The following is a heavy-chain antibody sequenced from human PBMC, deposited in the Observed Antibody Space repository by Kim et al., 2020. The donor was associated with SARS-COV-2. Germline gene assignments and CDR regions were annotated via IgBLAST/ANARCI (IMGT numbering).Heavy chain of an antibody. D-gene: IGHD6-19*01. V-gene: IGHV4-34*01. Sequence: SETLSLTCAVYGGSFSGYYWSWIRQPPGKGLEWIGEINHSGSTNYNPSLKSRVTISVDTSKNQFSLKLSSVTAADTAVYYCARGRIAVAGRITLPFYYYYGMDVWGQGTTVTVSS. CDR3: ARGRIAVAGRITLPFYYYYGMDV. CDR2: INHSGST. CDR1: GGSFSGYY. J-gene: IGHJ6*02.